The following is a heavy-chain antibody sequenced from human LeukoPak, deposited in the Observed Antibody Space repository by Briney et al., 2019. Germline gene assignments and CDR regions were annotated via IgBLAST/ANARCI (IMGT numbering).Heavy chain of an antibody. J-gene: IGHJ6*03. Sequence: SETLSLTCTVSGGSISSSSYYWGWIRQPPGKGLEWIGSIYYSGSTYYNPSLKSRVTISVDTSKNQFSLKLSSVTAADTAVYYCARAPDYYDSSGYHYYMDVWGKGTTVTVSS. CDR2: IYYSGST. D-gene: IGHD3-22*01. CDR3: ARAPDYYDSSGYHYYMDV. V-gene: IGHV4-39*07. CDR1: GGSISSSSYY.